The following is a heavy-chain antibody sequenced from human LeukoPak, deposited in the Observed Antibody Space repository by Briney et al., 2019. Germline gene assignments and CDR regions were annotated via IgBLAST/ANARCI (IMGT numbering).Heavy chain of an antibody. CDR3: AKDFPYDSSGYYSYYFDY. D-gene: IGHD3-22*01. V-gene: IGHV3-53*05. Sequence: PGGSLRLSCAASGFTVSSNYMSWVRQAPGKGLEWVSVIYSGGSTYYADSVKGRFTISRDNSKNTLYLQMNSLRPEDTAVYYCAKDFPYDSSGYYSYYFDYWGQGTLVTVSS. J-gene: IGHJ4*02. CDR2: IYSGGST. CDR1: GFTVSSNY.